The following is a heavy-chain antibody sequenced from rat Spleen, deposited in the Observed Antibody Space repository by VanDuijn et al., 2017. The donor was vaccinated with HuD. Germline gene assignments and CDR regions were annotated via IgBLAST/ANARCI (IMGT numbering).Heavy chain of an antibody. CDR2: ISSDGGRN. J-gene: IGHJ2*01. Sequence: EVQLVESGGGLVQPGRSLKLSCAASGFTFSNYGMHWIRQAPTKGLEWVATISSDGGRNFYRDSVKGRFTISRDNAKSILSLQMDSLRSEDTATYYCVRRHYGYTDYFDYWGQGVMVTVSS. CDR1: GFTFSNYG. CDR3: VRRHYGYTDYFDY. V-gene: IGHV5-19*01. D-gene: IGHD1-9*01.